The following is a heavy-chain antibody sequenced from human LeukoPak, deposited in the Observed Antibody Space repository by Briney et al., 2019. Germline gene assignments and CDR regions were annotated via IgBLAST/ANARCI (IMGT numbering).Heavy chain of an antibody. CDR1: GGSISSSSYF. J-gene: IGHJ4*02. CDR3: AITALGYSSSWYVPFDY. Sequence: SETLSLTCTVSGGSISSSSYFWGWIRQPPGKGLEWIGIIYYSGSTYYNPSLKSRVTISVDTSKNQFSLKLSSVTAADTAVYYCAITALGYSSSWYVPFDYWGKGTLVTVSS. CDR2: IYYSGST. D-gene: IGHD6-13*01. V-gene: IGHV4-39*01.